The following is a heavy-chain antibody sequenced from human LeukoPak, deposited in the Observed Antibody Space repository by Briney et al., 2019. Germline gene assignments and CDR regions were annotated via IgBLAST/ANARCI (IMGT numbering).Heavy chain of an antibody. CDR3: ARGHIRLFDY. V-gene: IGHV1-18*01. CDR2: ISAYNGNT. D-gene: IGHD2-21*01. CDR1: GYTFTSYG. J-gene: IGHJ4*02. Sequence: ASVKVSCKASGYTFTSYGISWVRQAPGQGLEWMGWISAYNGNTNYAQKFQGRVTITRNTSISTAYMELSSLRSEDTAVYYCARGHIRLFDYWGQGTLVTVSS.